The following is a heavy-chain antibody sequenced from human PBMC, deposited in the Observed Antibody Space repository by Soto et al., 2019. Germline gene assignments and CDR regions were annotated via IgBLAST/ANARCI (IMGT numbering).Heavy chain of an antibody. V-gene: IGHV3-23*01. D-gene: IGHD2-2*01. Sequence: EVQLLESGGGLVQPGGSLRLSCAASGFTFSSYAMSWVRQAPGKGLEWVSAISGSGGSTYYAYSVKGRFTISRDNSKNTLYLQMDSLRAEDTAVYYCAKGSGCSGTSCEAGFGGQGTLVNVSS. J-gene: IGHJ4*02. CDR2: ISGSGGST. CDR3: AKGSGCSGTSCEAGF. CDR1: GFTFSSYA.